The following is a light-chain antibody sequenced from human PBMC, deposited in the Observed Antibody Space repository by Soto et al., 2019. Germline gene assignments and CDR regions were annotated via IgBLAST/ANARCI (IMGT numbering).Light chain of an antibody. CDR1: ISKVGGHNY. J-gene: IGLJ3*02. CDR2: EVS. Sequence: QSSLTHSPSVSGSPGQSCTISVTETISKVGGHNYVSWYQHHPGKAPNLIIYEVSRRPSGVPDRFSGSKSATPASLTVSGLQAEDEAFYYCSSTAGNNHLVFGGGTKVTVL. CDR3: SSTAGNNHLV. V-gene: IGLV2-8*01.